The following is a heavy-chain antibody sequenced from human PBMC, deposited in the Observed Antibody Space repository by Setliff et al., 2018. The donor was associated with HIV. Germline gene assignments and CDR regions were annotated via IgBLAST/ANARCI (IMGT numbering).Heavy chain of an antibody. CDR2: IHYTGST. CDR1: GASISSHY. D-gene: IGHD6-19*01. J-gene: IGHJ6*03. CDR3: ARVPSSGWYGGHHYMDV. Sequence: PSETLSLTCTVSGASISSHYWTWIRQPPGKGLEWIGNIHYTGSTNYNPSLKSRVTISGDSSKKQFSLVLSSVTAADTAVYYCARVPSSGWYGGHHYMDVWGKGATVTAP. V-gene: IGHV4-59*11.